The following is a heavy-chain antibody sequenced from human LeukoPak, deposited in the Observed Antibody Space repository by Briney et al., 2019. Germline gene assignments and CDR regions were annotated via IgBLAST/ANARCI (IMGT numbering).Heavy chain of an antibody. CDR1: GGSITTNY. Sequence: SETLSLTCTVSGGSITTNYWSWVRQPPGKGLEWIGYIYHSGSTNYNSYFKSRVTISLDTSKNQVSPKLHSVTAADTAVYFWARGDFHYWGQGTPVTVSS. CDR2: IYHSGST. J-gene: IGHJ4*02. V-gene: IGHV4-59*01. D-gene: IGHD5-24*01. CDR3: ARGDFHY.